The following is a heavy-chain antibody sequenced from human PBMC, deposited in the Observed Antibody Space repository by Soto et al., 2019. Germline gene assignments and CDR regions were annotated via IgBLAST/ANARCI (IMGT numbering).Heavy chain of an antibody. CDR3: AKYVLGYWYFDL. Sequence: QLQLQESGPGLVKPSETLSLTCTVSSGSISSSSYYWGWIRQPPGKGLEWIGSIYYSGSTYYNPSLKSRVTISVDTSKNQFSLKLSSVTAADTAVYYCAKYVLGYWYFDLWGRGTLVTVSS. CDR2: IYYSGST. J-gene: IGHJ2*01. V-gene: IGHV4-39*01. CDR1: SGSISSSSYY. D-gene: IGHD3-16*01.